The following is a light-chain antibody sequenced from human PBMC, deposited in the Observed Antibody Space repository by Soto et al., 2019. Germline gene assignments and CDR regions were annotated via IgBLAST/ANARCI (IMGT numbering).Light chain of an antibody. J-gene: IGKJ2*01. CDR3: QQSNNWPYT. V-gene: IGKV3-15*01. CDR1: QSVSDN. Sequence: EIVMTQSPATLSVSPGERVTLSCRASQSVSDNLAWYQQKPGQAPRLLIYGASTRATTTPPRFSGSGSGTEFTLTISSLQSEDFAVYFCQQSNNWPYTFGQGTKLDIK. CDR2: GAS.